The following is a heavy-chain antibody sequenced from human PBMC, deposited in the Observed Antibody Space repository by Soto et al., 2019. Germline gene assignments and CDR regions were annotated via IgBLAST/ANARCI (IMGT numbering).Heavy chain of an antibody. Sequence: QGQLVQSGGEVTKPGASVKVSCNSSGYTFTSYGISWVRQAPGQGLEWLGWISPYSGYTKEAQKVQGRVTLTTETSTGTAYMELTSLASDDTAVYYCARDRCTTAKCYTHHLDVWGQGTTVTVSS. V-gene: IGHV1-18*04. CDR3: ARDRCTTAKCYTHHLDV. D-gene: IGHD2-8*01. J-gene: IGHJ6*02. CDR1: GYTFTSYG. CDR2: ISPYSGYT.